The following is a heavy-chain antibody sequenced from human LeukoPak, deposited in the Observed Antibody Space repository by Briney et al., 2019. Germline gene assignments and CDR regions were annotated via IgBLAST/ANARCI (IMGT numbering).Heavy chain of an antibody. D-gene: IGHD3-3*01. CDR1: GYYISSGYY. CDR2: LYHSGCT. J-gene: IGHJ4*02. CDR3: ARQGVDFWSSYAATYHFDY. Sequence: SETLSFTCAVSGYYISSGYYWGWIRQPPGKRLVGSGSLYHSGCTYYHPALKSRGTISVETAQHHFSLNLSSVTAVDTAVYYCARQGVDFWSSYAATYHFDYWGQGTLVTVSS. V-gene: IGHV4-38-2*01.